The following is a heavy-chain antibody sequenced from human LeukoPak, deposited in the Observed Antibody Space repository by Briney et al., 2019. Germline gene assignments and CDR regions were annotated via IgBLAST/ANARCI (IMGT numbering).Heavy chain of an antibody. CDR1: GFIFSDHY. J-gene: IGHJ3*02. V-gene: IGHV3-69-1*01. CDR3: AKDFHGLDAFDI. CDR2: ISGSGGST. Sequence: PGGSLRLSCAASGFIFSDHYMDWVRQAPGKGLEWVSAISGSGGSTYYADSVKGRFTISRDNAKSSLYLQMNSLTAEDTAVYYCAKDFHGLDAFDIWGQGTMVTVSS.